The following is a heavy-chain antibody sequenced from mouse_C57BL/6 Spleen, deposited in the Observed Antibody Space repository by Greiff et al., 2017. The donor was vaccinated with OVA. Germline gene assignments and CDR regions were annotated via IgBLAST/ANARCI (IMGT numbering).Heavy chain of an antibody. D-gene: IGHD1-1*02. CDR3: ARQGGGYFDV. Sequence: EVKLMESGGGLVTPGGSLKLSCAASGFTFSSYTMSWVRQTPEKRLEWVATISGGGGDTYYPDSVKGRFTLSRDNAKNTLYLQMSRLRSEDTACDYCARQGGGYFDVWGTGTTVTVSS. CDR1: GFTFSSYT. V-gene: IGHV5-9*01. J-gene: IGHJ1*03. CDR2: ISGGGGDT.